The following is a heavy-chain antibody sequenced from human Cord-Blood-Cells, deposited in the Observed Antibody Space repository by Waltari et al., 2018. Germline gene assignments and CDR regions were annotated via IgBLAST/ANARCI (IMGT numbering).Heavy chain of an antibody. CDR3: AKDIVPVYDFWSGYDAFDI. J-gene: IGHJ3*02. D-gene: IGHD3-3*01. CDR2: ISWNSGSI. Sequence: EVQLVESGGGLVQPGRSLRLSCAASGFTFDDYAMHWVWQAPGKGLEWVSGISWNSGSIGYADSVKGRFTISRDNAKNSLYLQMNSLRAEDTALYYCAKDIVPVYDFWSGYDAFDIWGQGTMVTVSS. V-gene: IGHV3-9*01. CDR1: GFTFDDYA.